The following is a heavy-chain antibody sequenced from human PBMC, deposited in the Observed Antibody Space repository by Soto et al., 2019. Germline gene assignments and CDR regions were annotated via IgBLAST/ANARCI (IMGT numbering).Heavy chain of an antibody. CDR3: ARDPVSYYSSGSYFDY. CDR2: ISSSGYFV. V-gene: IGHV3-21*01. Sequence: EVQLVESGGGLVKPGGSLRVSCATSGLTFSSFSMNWVRQAPGKGLEWVSSISSSGYFVYYADSVKGRFIISRDNAENSLYLQMNSLRAEDTAVYYCARDPVSYYSSGSYFDYWGQGTLVTVSS. J-gene: IGHJ4*02. CDR1: GLTFSSFS. D-gene: IGHD3-10*01.